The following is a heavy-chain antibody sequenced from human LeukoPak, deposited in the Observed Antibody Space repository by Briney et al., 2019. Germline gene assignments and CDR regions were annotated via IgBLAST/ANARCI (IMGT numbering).Heavy chain of an antibody. Sequence: GGSLRLSCAASGFTFRNYYMHWVRQAPGKGLEWVAVISLDGNNEYYADSVKGRFSLSRDNSMNTLYLQMNSLRAEDTAVYYCASPASWSSFDYWGQGTLVTVSS. J-gene: IGHJ4*02. V-gene: IGHV3-30-3*01. CDR2: ISLDGNNE. CDR3: ASPASWSSFDY. D-gene: IGHD6-13*01. CDR1: GFTFRNYY.